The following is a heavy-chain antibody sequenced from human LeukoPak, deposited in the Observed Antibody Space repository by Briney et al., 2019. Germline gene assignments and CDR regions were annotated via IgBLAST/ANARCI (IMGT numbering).Heavy chain of an antibody. J-gene: IGHJ4*02. D-gene: IGHD2-15*01. CDR3: ARAEGYCSGGSCSGDY. Sequence: SGGSLRLSCAASGFTFNRHWMTWVRQAPGKGLEWIANVNPDMSEKNYVESVKGRFTISRDKVKNSLYLQMNSLRAEDTAVYYCARAEGYCSGGSCSGDYWGQGTLVTVSS. V-gene: IGHV3-7*01. CDR1: GFTFNRHW. CDR2: VNPDMSEK.